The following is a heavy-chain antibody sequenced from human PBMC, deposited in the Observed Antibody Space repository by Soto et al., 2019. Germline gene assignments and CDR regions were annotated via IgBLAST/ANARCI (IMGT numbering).Heavy chain of an antibody. Sequence: QVQLVQSGAEVKKPGSSVKVSCKASGGTFSSYAISWVRQAPGQGLEWMGGIIPIFGTANYAQKFQGRVTINADEFTSTAYMELSSRRSEDTAVYYCARGRYCRGGSCYSFYYYGMDVWGQGTTVTVSS. D-gene: IGHD2-15*01. CDR2: IIPIFGTA. J-gene: IGHJ6*02. CDR1: GGTFSSYA. CDR3: ARGRYCRGGSCYSFYYYGMDV. V-gene: IGHV1-69*01.